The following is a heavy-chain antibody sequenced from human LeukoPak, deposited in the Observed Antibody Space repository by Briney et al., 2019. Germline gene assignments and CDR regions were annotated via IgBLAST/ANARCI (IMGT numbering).Heavy chain of an antibody. CDR1: EFTFSNYA. CDR3: AKDTGYNYGYDY. D-gene: IGHD5-18*01. Sequence: PGGSLRLSCSTSEFTFSNYAMTWVRQAPGPGLDWVSLVSGSGDSTYYADSVKGRFTISRDNSKNMLYLQMNSLRAEDTAIYYCAKDTGYNYGYDYWGQGTLATVSS. CDR2: VSGSGDST. V-gene: IGHV3-23*01. J-gene: IGHJ4*02.